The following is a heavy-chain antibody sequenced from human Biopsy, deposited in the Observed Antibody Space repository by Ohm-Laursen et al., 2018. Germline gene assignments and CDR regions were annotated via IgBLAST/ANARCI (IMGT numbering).Heavy chain of an antibody. CDR1: GYTFTGYH. CDR3: TRGGYYYDSLAYYYWFDP. CDR2: INAKTGDT. J-gene: IGHJ5*02. Sequence: ATVKISCKASGYTFTGYHVHCVRQAPGQGLEWMGWINAKTGDTNNAQKFQGRVTMTRDTSISTAYVKLSILRADDTAVYYCTRGGYYYDSLAYYYWFDPWGQGTLVTVSS. D-gene: IGHD3-22*01. V-gene: IGHV1-2*02.